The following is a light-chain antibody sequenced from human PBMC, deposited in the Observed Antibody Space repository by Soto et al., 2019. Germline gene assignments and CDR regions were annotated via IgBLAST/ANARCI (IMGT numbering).Light chain of an antibody. CDR1: STDVGEYNY. Sequence: QSALTQPPSASGSPGQSVTISCTGTSTDVGEYNYVSWYQHHPGKAPKLLIYEVFRRPSGVPDRFSGSKSGNTASLTVSGLQAEDEADYYCASWDDSLSGRVFGGGTKLTVL. J-gene: IGLJ3*02. V-gene: IGLV2-8*01. CDR3: ASWDDSLSGRV. CDR2: EVF.